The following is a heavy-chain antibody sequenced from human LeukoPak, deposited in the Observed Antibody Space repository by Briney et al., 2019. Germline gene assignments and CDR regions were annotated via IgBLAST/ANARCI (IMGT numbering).Heavy chain of an antibody. V-gene: IGHV3-23*01. J-gene: IGHJ4*02. CDR2: ISGSGGST. D-gene: IGHD2-15*01. CDR3: ARDRKDIVVVVAATIDY. Sequence: KAGGSLRLSCAASGFTFSSYGMSWVRQAPGKGLEWVSAISGSGGSTYYADSVKGRFTISRDNAKNSLFLQMNSLRADDTAVYYCARDRKDIVVVVAATIDYWGQGTLVTVSS. CDR1: GFTFSSYG.